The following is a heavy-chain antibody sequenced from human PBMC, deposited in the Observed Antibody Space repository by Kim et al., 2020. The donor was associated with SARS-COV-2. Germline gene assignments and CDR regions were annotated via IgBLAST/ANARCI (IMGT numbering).Heavy chain of an antibody. D-gene: IGHD4-17*01. J-gene: IGHJ3*02. Sequence: GGSLRLSCAASGFTFDDYAMHWVRQAPGKGLEWVSGISWNSGSIGYADSVKGRFTISRDNAKNSLYLQMNSLRAEDTALYYCAKAWPYGDYEGDAFDIWGQGTMVTVSS. CDR3: AKAWPYGDYEGDAFDI. CDR2: ISWNSGSI. V-gene: IGHV3-9*01. CDR1: GFTFDDYA.